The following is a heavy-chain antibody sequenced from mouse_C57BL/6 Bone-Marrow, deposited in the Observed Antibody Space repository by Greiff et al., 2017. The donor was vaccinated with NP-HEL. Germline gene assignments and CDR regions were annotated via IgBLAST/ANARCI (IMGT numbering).Heavy chain of an antibody. Sequence: EVQLQQSGPVLVKPGASVKMSCKASGYTFTDYYMNWVKQSHGKSLEWIGVINPYNGGTSYNQKFKGKATLTVDKSSSTAYMELNSLTSEDSAVYYCAGAYYSNSYAMDYWGQGTSVTVSS. CDR3: AGAYYSNSYAMDY. J-gene: IGHJ4*01. CDR1: GYTFTDYY. V-gene: IGHV1-19*01. D-gene: IGHD2-5*01. CDR2: INPYNGGT.